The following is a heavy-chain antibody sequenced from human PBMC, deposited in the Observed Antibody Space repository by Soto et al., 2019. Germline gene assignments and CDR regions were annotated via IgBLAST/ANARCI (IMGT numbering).Heavy chain of an antibody. CDR3: ARVVRYCDY. D-gene: IGHD3-10*01. V-gene: IGHV3-11*05. CDR2: IGGSTSYT. J-gene: IGHJ4*02. Sequence: PGGSLRLSCAASGFTFSDYYMSWIRQAPGKGLEWVSYIGGSTSYTNYADSVKGRFTISRDNAKKSLYLQLNSLRAEDTAVYYCARVVRYCDYWRQGILVTVGS. CDR1: GFTFSDYY.